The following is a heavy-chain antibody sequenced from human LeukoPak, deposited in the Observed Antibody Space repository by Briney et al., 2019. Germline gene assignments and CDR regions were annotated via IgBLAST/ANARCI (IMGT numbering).Heavy chain of an antibody. J-gene: IGHJ5*02. Sequence: SQTLSLTCAVSGGSISSGGYSWSWIRQPPGKGLEWIGYIYYSGSTYYNPSLKSRVTTSVDMSKNQFSLKLSSVTAADTAVYYCAKYSSSSERFDPWGQGTLVTVSS. D-gene: IGHD6-6*01. CDR3: AKYSSSSERFDP. V-gene: IGHV4-30-4*07. CDR2: IYYSGST. CDR1: GGSISSGGYS.